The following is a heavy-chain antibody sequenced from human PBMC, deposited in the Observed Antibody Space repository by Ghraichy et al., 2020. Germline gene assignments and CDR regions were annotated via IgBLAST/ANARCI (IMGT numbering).Heavy chain of an antibody. D-gene: IGHD6-13*01. J-gene: IGHJ1*01. CDR3: ARPVATAGTEYFQH. Sequence: GGSLRLSCAASGFTFSSNAMSWVRQAPGKGPEWVSAISGSGGGTYYADSVKGRFTISRDNSKNTLFLQMNSLRVDDTALHYCARPVATAGTEYFQHWGQGTLVTVSS. V-gene: IGHV3-23*01. CDR1: GFTFSSNA. CDR2: ISGSGGGT.